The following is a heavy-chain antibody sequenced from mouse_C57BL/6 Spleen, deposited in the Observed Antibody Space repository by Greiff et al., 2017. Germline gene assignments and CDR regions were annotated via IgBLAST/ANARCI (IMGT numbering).Heavy chain of an antibody. CDR3: AIFITTVVVDD. CDR1: GYTFTSYG. CDR2: IYPKSGNT. J-gene: IGHJ2*01. V-gene: IGHV1-81*01. Sequence: QVQLQQSGAELARPGASVKLSCKASGYTFTSYGIRWVKQRPGPGLEWIGEIYPKSGNTYYNEKFKGKATLTADKSSRTAYLELRSLTSEDSAVYYCAIFITTVVVDDRGQGTTLTVSS. D-gene: IGHD1-1*01.